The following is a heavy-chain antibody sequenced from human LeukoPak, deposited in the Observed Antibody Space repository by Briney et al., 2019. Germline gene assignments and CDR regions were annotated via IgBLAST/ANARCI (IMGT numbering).Heavy chain of an antibody. CDR1: GFTFSSYE. V-gene: IGHV3-48*03. Sequence: GGSLRLSCAASGFTFSSYEMNWVRQAPGKGLEWVPYISSSGSTIYYADSVKGRFTISRDNAKNSLYLQMNSLRAEDTAVYYCARIRRGYSYGYDVDYWGQGTLVTVSS. D-gene: IGHD5-18*01. CDR2: ISSSGSTI. CDR3: ARIRRGYSYGYDVDY. J-gene: IGHJ4*02.